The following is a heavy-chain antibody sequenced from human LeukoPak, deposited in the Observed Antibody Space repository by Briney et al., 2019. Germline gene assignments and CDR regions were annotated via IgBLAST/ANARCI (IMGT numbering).Heavy chain of an antibody. CDR2: IRSDGSNK. CDR3: AKGVATPIDY. CDR1: GFTFCSYG. J-gene: IGHJ4*02. D-gene: IGHD5-12*01. V-gene: IGHV3-30*02. Sequence: PLRTPSPSSAASGFTFCSYGMHRVRQAPGKGLEWVAFIRSDGSNKYYADSLKGRFTISRDNSKNTLYLQMNSLRAEDTAVYYCAKGVATPIDYWGQGTLVTVSS.